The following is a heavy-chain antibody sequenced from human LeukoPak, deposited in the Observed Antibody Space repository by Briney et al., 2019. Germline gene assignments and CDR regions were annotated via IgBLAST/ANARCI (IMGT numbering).Heavy chain of an antibody. V-gene: IGHV1-8*01. CDR3: ARGRIAAYYYYYYMDV. CDR1: GYTFSSYD. Sequence: ASVKVSCKASGYTFSSYDINWVRQATGQGLEWMGWMNPNSGNTGYAQKFQGRVTITADKSTSTAYMELSSLRSEDTAVYYCARGRIAAYYYYYYMDVWGKGTTVTVSS. CDR2: MNPNSGNT. D-gene: IGHD6-13*01. J-gene: IGHJ6*03.